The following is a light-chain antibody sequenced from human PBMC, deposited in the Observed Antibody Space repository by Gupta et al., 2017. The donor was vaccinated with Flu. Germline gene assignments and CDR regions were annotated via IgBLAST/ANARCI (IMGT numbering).Light chain of an antibody. J-gene: IGKJ2*01. CDR2: LGS. CDR3: MQFLQTPYT. Sequence: DIVLTQSPLSLPVTPGEPASISCRSTQSLLQSDGHDYLAWFLQKPGQSPRLLIYLGSSRASGVPDRFSGSGSGTDFTLKISRVEAEDVGVYYCMQFLQTPYTFGQGTKLDIK. CDR1: QSLLQSDGHDY. V-gene: IGKV2-28*01.